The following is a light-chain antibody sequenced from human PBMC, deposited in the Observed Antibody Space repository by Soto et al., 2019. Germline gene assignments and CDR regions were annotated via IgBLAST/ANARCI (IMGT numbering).Light chain of an antibody. CDR1: NSNIGSNT. CDR2: YDN. Sequence: QLVLTQPPSASGTPGQRVTISCSGSNSNIGSNTVNWYQQLPGTAPKLLIYYDNLRPSGVPDRISGSKSGTSASLAISGLQSDDEADYYCAAWDDSLNGGVFGTGTKLTVL. CDR3: AAWDDSLNGGV. V-gene: IGLV1-44*01. J-gene: IGLJ1*01.